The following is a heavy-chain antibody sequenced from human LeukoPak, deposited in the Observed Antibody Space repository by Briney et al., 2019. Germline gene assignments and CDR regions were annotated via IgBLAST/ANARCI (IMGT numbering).Heavy chain of an antibody. CDR2: ISAYNGNT. D-gene: IGHD6-19*01. J-gene: IGHJ4*02. Sequence: VASVKVSCKASGYTFTSYGIGWVRQAPGQGLEWMGWISAYNGNTNYAQKLQGRVTMTTDTSTSTAYMELRSLRSDDTAVYYCASLAVAGTKSPYYFDYWGQGTLVTVSS. V-gene: IGHV1-18*01. CDR3: ASLAVAGTKSPYYFDY. CDR1: GYTFTSYG.